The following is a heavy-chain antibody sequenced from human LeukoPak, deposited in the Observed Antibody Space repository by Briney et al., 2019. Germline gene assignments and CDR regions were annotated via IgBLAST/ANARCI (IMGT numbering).Heavy chain of an antibody. CDR2: ISGSGGST. CDR1: GFTFSSYA. Sequence: GGSLRLSCAASGFTFSSYAMSWVRQAPGKGLEWVSAISGSGGSTYYADSVKGRFTISRDNSKNTLYLQMNSLRAVDTAVYYCAKSGCSSTSCYSILSGWLDPWGQGTLVTVSS. CDR3: AKSGCSSTSCYSILSGWLDP. D-gene: IGHD2-2*02. V-gene: IGHV3-23*01. J-gene: IGHJ5*02.